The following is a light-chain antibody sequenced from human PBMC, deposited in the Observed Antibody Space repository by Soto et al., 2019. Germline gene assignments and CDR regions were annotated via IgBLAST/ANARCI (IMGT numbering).Light chain of an antibody. CDR1: QSVRTN. CDR2: GAS. V-gene: IGKV3D-20*02. CDR3: QQRSNSIT. Sequence: MTQSPATLSVSPGDRATLSCRASQSVRTNLAWYQLTPGQAPRLLIFGASSRATGIPDWFSGSGSGTDFTLTISRLEPEDFAVYYCQQRSNSITFGQGTRLEI. J-gene: IGKJ5*01.